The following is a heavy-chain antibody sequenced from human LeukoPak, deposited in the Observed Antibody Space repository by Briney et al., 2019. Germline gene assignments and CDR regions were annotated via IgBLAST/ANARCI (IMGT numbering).Heavy chain of an antibody. V-gene: IGHV4-39*07. CDR3: ARGRGEGRGIAMVRGVRAPSYDWFDP. Sequence: NPSDTLSLTCTVSGGSISSSSYYWGWIRQPPGKGLEWIGRIYYSGSTYYNPSLKSRVTISVDTSKNQFSLKLSSVTAADTAVYYCARGRGEGRGIAMVRGVRAPSYDWFDPWGHGTQVTVSS. CDR2: IYYSGST. D-gene: IGHD3-10*01. CDR1: GGSISSSSYY. J-gene: IGHJ5*02.